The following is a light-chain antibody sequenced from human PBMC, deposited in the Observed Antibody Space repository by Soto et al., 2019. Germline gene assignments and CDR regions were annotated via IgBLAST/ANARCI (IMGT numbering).Light chain of an antibody. Sequence: DIQMTQSPSPLSASVGDGVTITCRASQSISTWLAWYQQKPGKAPKLLIYDASTLESGVPSRFSGSGSGTEFTLTISSLQPDDFATYYCQQYSIYWNTFGQGTKLEIK. J-gene: IGKJ2*01. CDR2: DAS. V-gene: IGKV1-5*01. CDR1: QSISTW. CDR3: QQYSIYWNT.